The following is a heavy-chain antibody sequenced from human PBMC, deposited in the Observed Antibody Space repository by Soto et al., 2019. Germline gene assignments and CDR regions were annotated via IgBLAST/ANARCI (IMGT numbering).Heavy chain of an antibody. J-gene: IGHJ4*02. D-gene: IGHD2-2*01. CDR3: ARDQGVVVPADHFDY. V-gene: IGHV3-33*01. CDR2: IWYDGSNK. CDR1: GFTFSSYG. Sequence: GGSLRLSCAASGFTFSSYGMHWVRQAPGKGLEWVAVIWYDGSNKYYADSVKGRFTISRDNSKNTLYLQMNSLRAEDTAVYYCARDQGVVVPADHFDYWGQGTLVTVSS.